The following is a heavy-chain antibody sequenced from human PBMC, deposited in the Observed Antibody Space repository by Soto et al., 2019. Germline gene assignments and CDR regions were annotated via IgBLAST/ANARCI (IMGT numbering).Heavy chain of an antibody. CDR2: ISSDGTST. CDR1: GFTFSNYA. Sequence: GGSLRLSCAASGFTFSNYAMTWVRQAPGKGLEWVSCISSDGTSTYYADSVKGRFTISRDNSKNTLYLQMNSLRAEDTALYFCAKDDRAHPRGSSDPWGQGTLVSVSS. CDR3: AKDDRAHPRGSSDP. J-gene: IGHJ5*02. D-gene: IGHD1-26*01. V-gene: IGHV3-23*01.